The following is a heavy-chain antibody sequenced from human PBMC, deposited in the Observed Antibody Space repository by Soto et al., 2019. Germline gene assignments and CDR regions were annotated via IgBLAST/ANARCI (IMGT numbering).Heavy chain of an antibody. D-gene: IGHD4-17*01. J-gene: IGHJ4*02. CDR3: AHAGDYDLLTFDH. CDR1: GFSLSTYHMG. V-gene: IGHV2-5*02. Sequence: QITLKESGPTLVRPAQTLTLTCDFSGFSLSTYHMGMAWIRQPPGKALEWLALIYWDDDKRYSPSLIDKLAISKDTSSNQVVLTITNMDPGDTATYFCAHAGDYDLLTFDHWGPGTLVTVSS. CDR2: IYWDDDK.